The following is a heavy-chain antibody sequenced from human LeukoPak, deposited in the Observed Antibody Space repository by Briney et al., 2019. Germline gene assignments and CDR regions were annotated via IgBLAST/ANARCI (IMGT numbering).Heavy chain of an antibody. CDR3: ARDVANWDAFDI. Sequence: GSLRLSCAASGFTFSSYSMDWVRQAPGKGLEWVGEIYLRGNTNYNPSLESRVTISVDESKTQLSLRLESVTAADTAVYYCARDVANWDAFDIWGQGTMVTVSS. D-gene: IGHD7-27*01. CDR1: GFTFSSYS. V-gene: IGHV4-4*02. CDR2: IYLRGNT. J-gene: IGHJ3*02.